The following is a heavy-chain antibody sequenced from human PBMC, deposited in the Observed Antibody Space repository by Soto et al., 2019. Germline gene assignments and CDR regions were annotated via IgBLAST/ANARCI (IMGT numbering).Heavy chain of an antibody. J-gene: IGHJ4*02. D-gene: IGHD3-22*01. CDR3: ASYLDSSGRRRYDY. V-gene: IGHV3-15*07. CDR2: IKSKAHGGTT. CDR1: DFILSDAW. Sequence: EVQLEESGGGLIKPGESLTLSCAASDFILSDAWMKWVRQAPGKGLEWVGRIKSKAHGGTTDYAAPLKGSFTILRDDSKNTLYLQMNSLQTEDTAMYYCASYLDSSGRRRYDYWGQGALVTVSS.